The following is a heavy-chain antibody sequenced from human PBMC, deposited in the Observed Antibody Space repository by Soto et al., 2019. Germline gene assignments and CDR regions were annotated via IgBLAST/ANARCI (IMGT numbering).Heavy chain of an antibody. CDR1: GGSISSYY. V-gene: IGHV4-59*01. CDR3: ARGGQLVSGWFDP. J-gene: IGHJ5*02. CDR2: IYYSGST. D-gene: IGHD6-13*01. Sequence: SETLSLTCTVSGGSISSYYWSWIRQPPGKGLEWIGYIYYSGSTNYNPSLKSRVTISVDTSKNQFSLKLSSVTAADTAVYYCARGGQLVSGWFDPWGQGTLVTVSS.